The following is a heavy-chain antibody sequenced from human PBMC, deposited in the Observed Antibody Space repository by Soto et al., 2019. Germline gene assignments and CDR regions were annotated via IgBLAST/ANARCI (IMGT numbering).Heavy chain of an antibody. CDR3: ARDNYASGSYYTS. CDR2: IYYSGST. CDR1: GDSISSDDYY. D-gene: IGHD3-10*01. Sequence: PSETLSLTCTVSGDSISSDDYYWSWIRQPPGKGLEWIGYIYYSGSTYYNPSLKSRVTISVDTSKNQFSLRLSSVTAADTAVYYCARDNYASGSYYTSCGQGTMVTVYS. J-gene: IGHJ5*02. V-gene: IGHV4-30-4*01.